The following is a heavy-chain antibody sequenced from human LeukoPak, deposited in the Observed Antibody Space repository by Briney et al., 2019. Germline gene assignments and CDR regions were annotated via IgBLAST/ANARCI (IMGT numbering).Heavy chain of an antibody. CDR3: TRDGLGYCSGGSCGSAEYFQH. Sequence: GGSLRRSCTASGFTFGDYAMSWFRQAPGKGLEWVGFIRSKAYGGTTEYAASVKGRFTISRDDSKSIAYLQMNSLKTEDTAVYYCTRDGLGYCSGGSCGSAEYFQHWGQGTLVTVSS. D-gene: IGHD2-15*01. CDR2: IRSKAYGGTT. J-gene: IGHJ1*01. V-gene: IGHV3-49*03. CDR1: GFTFGDYA.